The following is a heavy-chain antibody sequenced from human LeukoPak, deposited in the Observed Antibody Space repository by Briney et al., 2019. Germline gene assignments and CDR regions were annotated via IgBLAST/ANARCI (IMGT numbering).Heavy chain of an antibody. V-gene: IGHV3-20*04. CDR3: ARDEVGTTTREVWFDY. CDR2: INWNGGST. J-gene: IGHJ4*02. CDR1: GFTFDNYV. Sequence: AGGSLRLSCAASGFTFDNYVMSWVRQPRGRWLEWVSGINWNGGSTGYADSVKGRFTISRDNAKNSLYLQMNSLRAEDTALYYCARDEVGTTTREVWFDYWGQGTLVTVSS. D-gene: IGHD1-26*01.